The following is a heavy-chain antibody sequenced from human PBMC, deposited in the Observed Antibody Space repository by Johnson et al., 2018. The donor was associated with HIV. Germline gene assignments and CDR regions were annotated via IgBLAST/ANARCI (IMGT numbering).Heavy chain of an antibody. CDR1: GLTFTDPY. D-gene: IGHD5-24*01. V-gene: IGHV3-72*01. CDR3: ARRSGYAFDI. CDR2: TRNKANSYTT. Sequence: VQLVESGGGVVQPGASLRLSCPASGLTFTDPYMAWVRQAPGKGLEWVGRTRNKANSYTTEYAASVKGRFTISRDDSKNSLYLQMNSLRVEDTAVYYCARRSGYAFDIWGQGTMVTVSS. J-gene: IGHJ3*02.